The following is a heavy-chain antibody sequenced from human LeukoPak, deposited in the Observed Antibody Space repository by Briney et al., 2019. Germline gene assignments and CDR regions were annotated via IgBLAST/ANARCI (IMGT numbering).Heavy chain of an antibody. J-gene: IGHJ3*02. CDR1: GFTFSSYD. CDR3: ANDGAYYDINTYAFDI. D-gene: IGHD3-22*01. Sequence: GGSLRLSCAASGFTFSSYDMSWVRQAPGKGLEWVSGISGSGGSTYYADSVKGRFTISRDNSKNTLYLQMNSLRAEDTAVYYCANDGAYYDINTYAFDIWGQGTMVTVSS. V-gene: IGHV3-23*01. CDR2: ISGSGGST.